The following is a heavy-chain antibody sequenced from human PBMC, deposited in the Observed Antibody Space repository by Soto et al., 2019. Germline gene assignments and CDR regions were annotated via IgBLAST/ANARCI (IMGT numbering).Heavy chain of an antibody. D-gene: IGHD2-15*01. CDR3: ARRVDCSGGRCYSPHGMDV. CDR1: GFTSSDSW. J-gene: IGHJ6*02. CDR2: FESDGGSI. V-gene: IGHV3-74*01. Sequence: EVQLVESGGGLVQPGGSRRLSGSASGFTSSDSWRHWVRHVPGKGLVWVSGFESDGGSISYADSVRGRFTISRDNAKNTLYLQMNSLRAEDTAVYYCARRVDCSGGRCYSPHGMDVWGQGTTVTVSS.